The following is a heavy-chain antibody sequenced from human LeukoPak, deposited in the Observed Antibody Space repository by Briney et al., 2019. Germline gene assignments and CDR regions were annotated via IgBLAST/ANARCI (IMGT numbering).Heavy chain of an antibody. CDR1: GGTFSNYA. Sequence: GASVKVSCKASGGTFSNYAVNWVRQAPGQWLEWMGRIIPILGIANYAQKFQGRVTITADKSTSTAYMELSSLRSEDTAVYYCARDLPEPGDDYWYFDLWGRGTLVTVSS. CDR3: ARDLPEPGDDYWYFDL. CDR2: IIPILGIA. D-gene: IGHD7-27*01. V-gene: IGHV1-69*04. J-gene: IGHJ2*01.